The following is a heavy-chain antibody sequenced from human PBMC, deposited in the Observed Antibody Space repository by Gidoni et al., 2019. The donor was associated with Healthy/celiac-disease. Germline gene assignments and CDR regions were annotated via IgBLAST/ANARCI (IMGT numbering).Heavy chain of an antibody. V-gene: IGHV3-33*01. Sequence: QVQLVESGGGVVQPGRSLRRSCAASGFTFSSYGMHWVRQAPGKGLECVAVIWYDGSNKYYADSVKGRFTISRDNSKNTLYLQMNSLRAEDTAVYYCARDEHSSGYEWGQGTLVTVSS. CDR3: ARDEHSSGYE. D-gene: IGHD3-22*01. J-gene: IGHJ4*02. CDR1: GFTFSSYG. CDR2: IWYDGSNK.